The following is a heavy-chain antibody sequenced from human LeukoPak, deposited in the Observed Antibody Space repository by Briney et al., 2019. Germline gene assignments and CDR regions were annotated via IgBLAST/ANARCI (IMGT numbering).Heavy chain of an antibody. J-gene: IGHJ4*02. CDR1: GVSIRSYS. D-gene: IGHD2-15*01. Sequence: SETLSLTCSVSGVSIRSYSWSWIRQPSGKGLEWIGRIQTSGSTNYNPSLRSRVTMSVDTSKNQFSLKLSSVTAADTAVYYCAREEEGDYSDYFDYWGQGTLVTVSS. CDR3: AREEEGDYSDYFDY. CDR2: IQTSGST. V-gene: IGHV4-4*07.